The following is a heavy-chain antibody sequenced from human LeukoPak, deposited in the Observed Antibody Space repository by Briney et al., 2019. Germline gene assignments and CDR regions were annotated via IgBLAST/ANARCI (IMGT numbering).Heavy chain of an antibody. CDR1: RFTVSSNS. J-gene: IGHJ4*02. D-gene: IGHD6-19*01. CDR2: IYSGGRT. V-gene: IGHV3-66*01. CDR3: ARDVGWNYFDY. Sequence: GGSLRLSCAASRFTVSSNSMSWVRQAPGKGLEGVSVIYSGGRTYHADSVKGRFTISRDNSKNTLYLQMNSLRAEDTAVYYCARDVGWNYFDYWGQGTLVTVSS.